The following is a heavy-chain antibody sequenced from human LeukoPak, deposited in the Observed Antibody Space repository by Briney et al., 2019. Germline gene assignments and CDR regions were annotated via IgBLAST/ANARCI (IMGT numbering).Heavy chain of an antibody. CDR1: GGSISSDY. CDR2: IYYSGST. Sequence: SGTLSLTCTVSGGSISSDYWSWIRQSPGKGLEWMGNIYYSGSTNYNPSLKSRVTLSVDTSKNQFSLKLSSVTAADTAVYYCAKWSPGYCNGGSCYSFDYWGQGTLVTVSS. D-gene: IGHD2-15*01. J-gene: IGHJ4*02. CDR3: AKWSPGYCNGGSCYSFDY. V-gene: IGHV4-59*01.